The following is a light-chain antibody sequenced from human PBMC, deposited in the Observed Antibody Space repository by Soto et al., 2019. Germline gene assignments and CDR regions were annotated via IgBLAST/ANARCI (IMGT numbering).Light chain of an antibody. CDR1: QSISRY. V-gene: IGKV1-39*01. J-gene: IGKJ4*02. CDR2: AAS. CDR3: QQSDTPPLT. Sequence: DIQMTQSPSPLSASVGDRVTVTCRASQSISRYLNWYQQKPGNAPKHLIYAASNLQSGVPSRFSGSVPGTDFTLTISSRHPEDFATYLCQQSDTPPLTFGGGTKVEIK.